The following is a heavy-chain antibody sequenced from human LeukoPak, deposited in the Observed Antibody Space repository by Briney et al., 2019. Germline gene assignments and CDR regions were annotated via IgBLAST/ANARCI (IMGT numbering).Heavy chain of an antibody. CDR3: AKGTTAGIDAFDI. Sequence: GGSLRLSCAASGFTFDDYAMHWVRQAPGKGLEGVSGISWNSGSIGYADSVKGRFTISRDNAKNSLYLQMNSLRAEDMALYYCAKGTTAGIDAFDIWGQGTMVTVSS. V-gene: IGHV3-9*03. J-gene: IGHJ3*02. D-gene: IGHD1-7*01. CDR1: GFTFDDYA. CDR2: ISWNSGSI.